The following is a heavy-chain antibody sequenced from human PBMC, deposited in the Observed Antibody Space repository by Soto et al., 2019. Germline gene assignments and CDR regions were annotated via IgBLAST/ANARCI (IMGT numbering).Heavy chain of an antibody. D-gene: IGHD1-7*01. V-gene: IGHV3-13*01. J-gene: IGHJ3*02. Sequence: GGSLRLSCAASGFTFSSYDMHWVRQATGKGLEWVSAIGTAGDTYYPGSVKGRFTISRENAKNSLYLQMNSLRAEDTAVYYCAATRGVETNLRDAFAIWGQGTMVTVSS. CDR3: AATRGVETNLRDAFAI. CDR2: IGTAGDT. CDR1: GFTFSSYD.